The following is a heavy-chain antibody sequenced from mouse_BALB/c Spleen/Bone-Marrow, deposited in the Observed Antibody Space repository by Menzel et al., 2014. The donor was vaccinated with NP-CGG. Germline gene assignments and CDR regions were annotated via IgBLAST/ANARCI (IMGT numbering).Heavy chain of an antibody. D-gene: IGHD1-1*01. Sequence: QVQLKESGAELAKPGASVKMSCKASGYTFTSYWMHWVKQRPGQGLEWIGYIDPSTGYTEYNQKFKDKATLTANKSSSTAYMQLSSLTSEDSAVYYCAGTTVVDYWGQGTTLTVSS. V-gene: IGHV1-7*01. CDR2: IDPSTGYT. J-gene: IGHJ2*01. CDR1: GYTFTSYW. CDR3: AGTTVVDY.